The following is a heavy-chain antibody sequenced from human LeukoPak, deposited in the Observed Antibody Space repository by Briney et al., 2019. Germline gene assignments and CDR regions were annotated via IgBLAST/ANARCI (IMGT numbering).Heavy chain of an antibody. V-gene: IGHV3-48*03. CDR1: GFTFSGFE. Sequence: QTGGSLRLSCAASGFTFSGFEMNWVRQAPGKGLEWVSYISSVATTINYADSAKGRFTISRDNAKNSLYLQMNSLRAEDTAVYYCARDGYNYLGFHEFDYWGQGTLVTVLS. D-gene: IGHD5-24*01. CDR2: ISSVATTI. J-gene: IGHJ4*02. CDR3: ARDGYNYLGFHEFDY.